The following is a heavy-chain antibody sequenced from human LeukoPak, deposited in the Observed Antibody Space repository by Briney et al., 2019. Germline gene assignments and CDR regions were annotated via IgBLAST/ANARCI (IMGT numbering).Heavy chain of an antibody. CDR1: GDSVSSNSAA. CDR2: TYYRSKWYN. J-gene: IGHJ3*01. Sequence: SQTLSLTCAISGDSVSSNSAAWNWIRQSPSRGLEWLGRTYYRSKWYNDYAVSVKGRLTINPDTSKNRFSLQLNSVTPEDTAVYYCARGGTTWYLGFDVWGQGTMVTVSS. CDR3: ARGGTTWYLGFDV. D-gene: IGHD6-13*01. V-gene: IGHV6-1*01.